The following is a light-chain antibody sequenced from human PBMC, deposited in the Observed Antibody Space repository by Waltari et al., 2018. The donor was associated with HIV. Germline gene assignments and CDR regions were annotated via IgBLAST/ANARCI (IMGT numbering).Light chain of an antibody. V-gene: IGLV2-23*02. J-gene: IGLJ2*01. Sequence: QSALTQPASVSGSPGQSITISCTGTSSDVGSYNLVSWYQQHPGKAPKLMIYEVSKRPSGVSNRFSGSKSGNTASLTISGLQAEDEADYYCCSYAGSGVVFGGGTKLTVL. CDR1: SSDVGSYNL. CDR3: CSYAGSGVV. CDR2: EVS.